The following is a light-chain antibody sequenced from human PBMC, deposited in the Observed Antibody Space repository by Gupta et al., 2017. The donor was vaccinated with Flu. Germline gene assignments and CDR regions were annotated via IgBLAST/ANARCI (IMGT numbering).Light chain of an antibody. Sequence: QSVLPPPPSVSGAPGPRVTIPCTGSSSNIGADYGVHWSQHLPGTAPRLLIYGNTTRPSGVPDRFSGSKSGTSASLAITGLQAEDEADYYCQSYDSSRTGWVFGGGTKVTVL. V-gene: IGLV1-40*01. CDR1: SSNIGADYG. CDR2: GNT. J-gene: IGLJ3*02. CDR3: QSYDSSRTGWV.